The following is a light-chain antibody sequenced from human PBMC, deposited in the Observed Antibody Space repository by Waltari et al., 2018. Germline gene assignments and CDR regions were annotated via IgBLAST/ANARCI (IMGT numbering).Light chain of an antibody. CDR1: RSDVGGYNY. Sequence: QSALTPPAPVSGSPGQSITISCTGTRSDVGGYNYVSWYQQHPGKAPKLMIYEVSNRPSGVSNRFSGSKSGNTASLTISGLQAEDEADYYCSSYTSSSTLVVFGGGTKLTVL. V-gene: IGLV2-14*01. J-gene: IGLJ2*01. CDR3: SSYTSSSTLVV. CDR2: EVS.